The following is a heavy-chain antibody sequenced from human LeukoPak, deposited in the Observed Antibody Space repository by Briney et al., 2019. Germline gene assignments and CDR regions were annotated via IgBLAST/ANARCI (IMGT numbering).Heavy chain of an antibody. D-gene: IGHD3-22*01. CDR2: ISYDGSNK. J-gene: IGHJ4*02. CDR3: AKVAPYTHLLRYYDSSGYDY. CDR1: GFTFSSYA. Sequence: GGSLRLSCAASGFTFSSYAMHWVCQAPGKGLEWVAVISYDGSNKYYADSVKDRFTISRDNSKNTLYLQMNSLRAEDTAVYYCAKVAPYTHLLRYYDSSGYDYWGQGTLVTVSS. V-gene: IGHV3-30*04.